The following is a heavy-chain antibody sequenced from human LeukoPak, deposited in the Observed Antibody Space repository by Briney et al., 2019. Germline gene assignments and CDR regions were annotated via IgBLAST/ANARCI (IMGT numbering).Heavy chain of an antibody. CDR2: IWYDGSNK. J-gene: IGHJ5*02. CDR1: GFTFSSYG. V-gene: IGHV3-33*01. Sequence: PGGSLGLSCAASGFTFSSYGMHWVRQAPGKGLEWVAVIWYDGSNKYYADSVKGRFTISRDNSKNTLYLQMNSLRAEDTAVYYCARMSPVAGSNTWGQGTLVTVSS. D-gene: IGHD6-19*01. CDR3: ARMSPVAGSNT.